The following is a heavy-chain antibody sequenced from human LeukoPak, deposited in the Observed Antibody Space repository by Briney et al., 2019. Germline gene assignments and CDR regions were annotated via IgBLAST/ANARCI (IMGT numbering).Heavy chain of an antibody. CDR1: GYTFTDHY. CDR3: AREHRQRHTVTITLGGIYYFDY. Sequence: ASVKVSCKTSGYTFTDHYLHWVRQAPGQGLEWMGWMKPDSGGTNYAQKFQGWVTMTRDTSISTAYMELSRLRSDDTAVYYCAREHRQRHTVTITLGGIYYFDYWGQGTLVTVSS. CDR2: MKPDSGGT. J-gene: IGHJ4*02. V-gene: IGHV1-2*04. D-gene: IGHD4-17*01.